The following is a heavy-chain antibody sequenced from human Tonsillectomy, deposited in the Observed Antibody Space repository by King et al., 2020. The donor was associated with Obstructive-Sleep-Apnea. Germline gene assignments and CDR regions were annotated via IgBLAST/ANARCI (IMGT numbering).Heavy chain of an antibody. CDR2: IYYSGST. J-gene: IGHJ5*02. CDR1: GGSISSSSYY. CDR3: AGHKGGDCSSTSCSFNWFDP. D-gene: IGHD2-2*01. V-gene: IGHV4-39*01. Sequence: QLQESGPGLVKPSETLSLTCTVSGGSISSSSYYWGWIRQPPGKGLEWIGSIYYSGSTYYNPSLKSRVTISVDTSKNQFSLKLSSVTAADTAVYYCAGHKGGDCSSTSCSFNWFDPWGQGTLVTVSS.